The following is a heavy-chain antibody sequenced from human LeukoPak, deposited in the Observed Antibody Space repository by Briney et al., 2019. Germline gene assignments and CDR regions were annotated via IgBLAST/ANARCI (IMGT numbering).Heavy chain of an antibody. CDR1: GFTLSSYS. Sequence: GGSLRLSCAASGFTLSSYSMNWVRQAPGKGLEWVSYISSSSSTIYYADSVKGRFTISRDNAKNSLYLQMNSLRAEDTAVYYCARDGLGYCSSTSCQTNNWFDPWGQGTLVTVSS. V-gene: IGHV3-48*01. CDR2: ISSSSSTI. D-gene: IGHD2-2*01. CDR3: ARDGLGYCSSTSCQTNNWFDP. J-gene: IGHJ5*02.